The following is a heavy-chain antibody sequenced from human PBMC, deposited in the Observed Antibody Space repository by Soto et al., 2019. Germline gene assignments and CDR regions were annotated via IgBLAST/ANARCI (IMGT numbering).Heavy chain of an antibody. V-gene: IGHV1-69*13. CDR3: LRGIIAAHDYYYYTGMDV. CDR2: IIPIFGTA. J-gene: IGHJ6*02. D-gene: IGHD6-6*01. CDR1: GGTFSSYA. Sequence: SVKVSCKASGGTFSSYAISWVRQAPGQGLERMGGIIPIFGTANFAQKLQGRATNTADESTSTAYMELSSLRSKDPAGYYCLRGIIAAHDYYYYTGMDVWGQGTTVTVSS.